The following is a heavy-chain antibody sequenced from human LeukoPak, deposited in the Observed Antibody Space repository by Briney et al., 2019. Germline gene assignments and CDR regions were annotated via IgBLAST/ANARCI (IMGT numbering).Heavy chain of an antibody. J-gene: IGHJ4*02. CDR3: ARGGGRAYYFDY. D-gene: IGHD6-25*01. CDR1: GYTFTVYY. V-gene: IGHV1-2*02. Sequence: ASVTVSCKASGYTFTVYYMHWVRQAPGQGLEWMGWINPNSGGTNYAQKFQGRVTMTRDTSISTAYMELSRLRSDDTAAYYCARGGGRAYYFDYWGQGTLVTVSS. CDR2: INPNSGGT.